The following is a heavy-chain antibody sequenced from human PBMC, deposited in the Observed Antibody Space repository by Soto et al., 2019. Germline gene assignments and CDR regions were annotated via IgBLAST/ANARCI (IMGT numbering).Heavy chain of an antibody. J-gene: IGHJ4*02. V-gene: IGHV1-2*02. D-gene: IGHD5-12*01. CDR1: GYTFTGYY. Sequence: GASVKVSCKASGYTFTGYYMHWVRQAPGQGLEWMGWINPNSGGTNYAQKFQGRVTMTRDTSISTAYMELSRLRSDDTAVYYRARDPDGYFNFDYWGQGTLVTVS. CDR2: INPNSGGT. CDR3: ARDPDGYFNFDY.